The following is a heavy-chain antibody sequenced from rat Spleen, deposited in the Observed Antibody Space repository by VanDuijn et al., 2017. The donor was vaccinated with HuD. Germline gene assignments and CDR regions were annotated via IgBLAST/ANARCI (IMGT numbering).Heavy chain of an antibody. Sequence: EVQLQESGPALVKPSQSLSLTCSVTGYSITSNFWGWIRKFPGDKMEWMGYINYSGSTTYNPSLKSRISITRDSSKNQFFLHLNSVTTEDTATYYCAREGATLDYWGQGASVTVSS. D-gene: IGHD1-11*01. CDR2: INYSGST. V-gene: IGHV3-1*01. CDR3: AREGATLDY. CDR1: GYSITSNF. J-gene: IGHJ4*01.